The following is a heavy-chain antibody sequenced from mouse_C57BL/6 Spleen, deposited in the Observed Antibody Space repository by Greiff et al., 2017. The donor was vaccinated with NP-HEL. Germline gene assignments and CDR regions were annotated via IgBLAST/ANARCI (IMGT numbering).Heavy chain of an antibody. CDR2: ISYDGSN. V-gene: IGHV3-6*01. CDR1: GYSIPSGYY. Sequence: EVQLQESGPGLVKPSQSLSLTCSVTGYSIPSGYYWNWIRQFPGNKLEWMGYISYDGSNNYNPSLKNRISITRDTSKNQFFLKLNSVTTEDTATYYCARDPYAMDYWGQGTSVTVSS. J-gene: IGHJ4*01. CDR3: ARDPYAMDY.